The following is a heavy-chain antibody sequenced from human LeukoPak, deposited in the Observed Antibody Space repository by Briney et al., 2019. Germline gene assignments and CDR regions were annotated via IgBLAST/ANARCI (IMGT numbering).Heavy chain of an antibody. CDR2: IYYSGST. Sequence: SETLSLTCTVSGGSISSYYWSWIRQPPGKGLEWIGYIYYSGSTNYNPSLKSRVTISVETSKNQFSLKLSSVTAADTAVYYCARVDVGYDFWSGFPGFDPWGQGTLVTVSS. J-gene: IGHJ5*02. D-gene: IGHD3-3*01. CDR1: GGSISSYY. CDR3: ARVDVGYDFWSGFPGFDP. V-gene: IGHV4-59*01.